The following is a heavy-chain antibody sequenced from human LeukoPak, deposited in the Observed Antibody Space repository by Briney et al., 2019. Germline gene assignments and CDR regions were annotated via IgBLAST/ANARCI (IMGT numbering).Heavy chain of an antibody. D-gene: IGHD3-10*01. CDR3: ASNGYGSGGRFDY. CDR2: IFYSGST. CDR1: GGSISSGGYY. J-gene: IGHJ4*02. Sequence: SETLSLTCTVTGGSISSGGYYWSWIRQHPGKGLEWIGYIFYSGSTYYNPSLKSRVTISVDTSKNQFSLRLSSVTAADTAVYYCASNGYGSGGRFDYWGQGTLVTVSS. V-gene: IGHV4-31*03.